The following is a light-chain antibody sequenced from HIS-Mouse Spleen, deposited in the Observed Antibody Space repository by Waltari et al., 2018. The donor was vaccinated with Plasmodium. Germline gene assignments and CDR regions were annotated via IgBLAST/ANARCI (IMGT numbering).Light chain of an antibody. CDR3: YSTDSSGNHRV. J-gene: IGLJ3*02. CDR2: EDS. V-gene: IGLV3-10*01. Sequence: SSELTQPPSVSVSPGQTARSNCPGNALATKYAYWYHQKSGQAPVLVIYEDSKRPSGIPERFSGSSSGTMATLTISGAQVEDEADYYCYSTDSSGNHRVFGGGTKLTVL. CDR1: ALATKY.